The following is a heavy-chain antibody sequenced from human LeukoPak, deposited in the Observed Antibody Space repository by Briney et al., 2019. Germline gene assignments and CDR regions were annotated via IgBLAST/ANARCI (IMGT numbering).Heavy chain of an antibody. CDR1: GFTFSSYA. CDR3: AEVGAKEFDY. V-gene: IGHV3-23*01. D-gene: IGHD1-26*01. CDR2: ISGSGGST. Sequence: GGSPRLSCAASGFTFSSYAMSWVRQAPGKGLEWVSAISGSGGSTYYADSVKGRFTISRDNSKNTLYLQMNSLRAEDTAVYYCAEVGAKEFDYWGQGTLVTVSS. J-gene: IGHJ4*02.